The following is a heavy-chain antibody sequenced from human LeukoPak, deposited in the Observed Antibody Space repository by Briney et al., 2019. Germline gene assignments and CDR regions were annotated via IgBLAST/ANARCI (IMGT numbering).Heavy chain of an antibody. CDR2: IYTSENT. CDR1: GVSITNYY. V-gene: IGHV4-4*07. D-gene: IGHD3-3*01. Sequence: SETLSLTCTVSGVSITNYYWMWIPQPAGKGREWFARIYTSENTNQNPSLKSRVTISVDTPENQFSLRLRSVSAADTAVYYCARGGGIFGVDYYYGMDVWGQGTTVTVSS. J-gene: IGHJ6*02. CDR3: ARGGGIFGVDYYYGMDV.